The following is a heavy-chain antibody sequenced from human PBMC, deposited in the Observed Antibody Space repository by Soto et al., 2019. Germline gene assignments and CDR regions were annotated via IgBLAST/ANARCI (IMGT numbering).Heavy chain of an antibody. D-gene: IGHD4-17*01. CDR2: IYYSGSA. CDR3: ARGKYYGDCDY. V-gene: IGHV4-61*01. CDR1: GGSIGITSDY. Sequence: PSETLSLTCTVSGGSIGITSDYWTWIRQPPGKGLEWIGYIYYSGSASYNPSLESRVSMSVDTSKNQFSLKLRSVTAADTAVYWCARGKYYGDCDYWGQGTLVTVSS. J-gene: IGHJ4*02.